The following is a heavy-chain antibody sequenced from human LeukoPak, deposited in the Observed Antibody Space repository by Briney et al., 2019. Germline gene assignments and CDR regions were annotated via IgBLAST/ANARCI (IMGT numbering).Heavy chain of an antibody. CDR2: INPSGGST. CDR3: ARDLSPVVRASPMGY. D-gene: IGHD3-10*01. CDR1: GYTFTNYY. Sequence: GASVKVSCKTSGYTFTNYYIHWLRQAPGQGLEWMGIINPSGGSTSYTQKFQGRVTMTRDTSTSTVYMELSSLRSEDTAVYYCARDLSPVVRASPMGYWGQGTLVTVSS. V-gene: IGHV1-46*01. J-gene: IGHJ4*02.